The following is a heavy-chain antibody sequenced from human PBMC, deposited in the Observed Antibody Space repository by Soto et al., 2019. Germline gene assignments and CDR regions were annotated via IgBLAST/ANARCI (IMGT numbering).Heavy chain of an antibody. J-gene: IGHJ4*02. CDR3: ARARRTPLGIYFDY. CDR1: GGSISSYY. Sequence: SETLSLTCTVSGGSISSYYWSWIRQPPGKGLEWIGYIYYSGSTNYNPSLKSRVTISVDTSKNQFSLKLSSVTAADTAVYYCARARRTPLGIYFDYWGQGTLVTVSS. D-gene: IGHD7-27*01. V-gene: IGHV4-59*01. CDR2: IYYSGST.